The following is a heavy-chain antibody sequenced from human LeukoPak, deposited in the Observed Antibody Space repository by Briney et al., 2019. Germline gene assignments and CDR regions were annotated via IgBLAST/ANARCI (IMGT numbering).Heavy chain of an antibody. CDR2: ISSSTSYI. J-gene: IGHJ4*02. CDR1: GFTFSSFT. Sequence: PGGSLRLSCAASGFTFSSFTMNWVRQAPGKGLEWVSSISSSTSYIYYTESVKGRFTISRDNAKNSLFLQMNSLRAEDTAVYYCARGPYSSNWYVDYWGQGTLVTVAS. D-gene: IGHD6-13*01. V-gene: IGHV3-21*01. CDR3: ARGPYSSNWYVDY.